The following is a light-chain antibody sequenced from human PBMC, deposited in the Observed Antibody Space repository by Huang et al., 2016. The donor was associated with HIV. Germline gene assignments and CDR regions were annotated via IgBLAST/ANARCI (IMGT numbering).Light chain of an antibody. CDR1: QSLLPSDVKTY. V-gene: IGKV2-29*02. Sequence: IVMTQTPLSLSVTPGQPATISCKSNQSLLPSDVKTYFYWYLQRPGQSPQLLIYDVARRFSGVPDRFRGSGSGTDFTLKISRVEAGDVGIYYCMQSTHLRTFGQGTKLEIK. J-gene: IGKJ2*02. CDR3: MQSTHLRT. CDR2: DVA.